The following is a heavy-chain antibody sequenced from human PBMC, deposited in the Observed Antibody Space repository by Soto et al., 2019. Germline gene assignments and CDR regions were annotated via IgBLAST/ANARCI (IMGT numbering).Heavy chain of an antibody. CDR1: GGSVSSFH. V-gene: IGHV4-59*02. D-gene: IGHD1-26*01. Sequence: GTLSLTCTVSGGSVSSFHWSGIRQSPGKGLEWIGYVFYTGNTKYNPALKRRVTISVDTSKKQFSLKLSSVSAADTGLYYCARSYSGTFYGYDIWGQGILVTVSS. CDR3: ARSYSGTFYGYDI. J-gene: IGHJ4*02. CDR2: VFYTGNT.